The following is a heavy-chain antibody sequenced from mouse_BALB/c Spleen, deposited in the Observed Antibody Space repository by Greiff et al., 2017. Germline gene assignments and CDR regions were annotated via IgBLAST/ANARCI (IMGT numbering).Heavy chain of an antibody. CDR2: IYPGGGYT. V-gene: IGHV1-63*02. CDR1: GYTFTNYW. D-gene: IGHD3-1*01. Sequence: VKLMESGAELVRPGTSVKMSCKAAGYTFTNYWIGWVKQRPGHGLEWIGDIYPGGGYTNYNEKFKGKATLTADTSSSTAYMQLSSLTSEDSAIYYCARGGVSTAARAAYAMDYWGQGTSVTVSS. CDR3: ARGGVSTAARAAYAMDY. J-gene: IGHJ4*01.